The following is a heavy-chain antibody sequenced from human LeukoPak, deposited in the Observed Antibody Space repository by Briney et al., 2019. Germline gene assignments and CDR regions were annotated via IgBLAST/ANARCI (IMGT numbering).Heavy chain of an antibody. Sequence: SETLSLTCSVSGGSITPYYWSWIRQPPGKGLEWIGYIFCSGSTNFNPSLKSRVTMSVDTSKNQFSLNLSSVTAADTAVYYCARGRGSSGYYHEGEWFDPWGQGTLVTVSS. CDR3: ARGRGSSGYYHEGEWFDP. V-gene: IGHV4-59*01. D-gene: IGHD3-22*01. J-gene: IGHJ5*02. CDR1: GGSITPYY. CDR2: IFCSGST.